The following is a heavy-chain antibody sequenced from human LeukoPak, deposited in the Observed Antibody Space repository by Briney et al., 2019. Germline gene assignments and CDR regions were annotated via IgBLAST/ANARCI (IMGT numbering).Heavy chain of an antibody. V-gene: IGHV1-69*05. Sequence: SVKVSXKASGGTFSSYAISWVRQAPGQGLEWMGRIIPIFGTANYAQKLQGRVTITTDESTSTAYMELSSLRSEDTAVYYCAGDDSGSTFDYWGQGTLVTVSS. CDR2: IIPIFGTA. J-gene: IGHJ4*02. CDR1: GGTFSSYA. CDR3: AGDDSGSTFDY. D-gene: IGHD1-26*01.